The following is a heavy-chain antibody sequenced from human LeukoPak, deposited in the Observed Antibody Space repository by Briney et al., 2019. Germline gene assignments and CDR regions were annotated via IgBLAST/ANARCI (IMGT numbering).Heavy chain of an antibody. CDR3: ARDGGDTMIVVVTYFDY. CDR2: ISYDGSNK. CDR1: GFTFSSYG. J-gene: IGHJ4*02. Sequence: GGSLRLSCAASGFTFSSYGMHWVRQAPGKGLEWVAVISYDGSNKYYADSVKGRFTISRDNSKNTLYLQMNSLRAEDTAVYYCARDGGDTMIVVVTYFDYWGQGTLVTVSS. D-gene: IGHD3-22*01. V-gene: IGHV3-30*03.